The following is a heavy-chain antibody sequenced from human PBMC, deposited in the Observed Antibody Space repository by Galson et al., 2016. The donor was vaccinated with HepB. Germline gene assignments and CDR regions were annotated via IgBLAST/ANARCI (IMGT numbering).Heavy chain of an antibody. D-gene: IGHD6-19*01. CDR3: ARASPRDSSGWYPDAFDI. Sequence: LSLTCTVSGGSVSSGSYYWRWIRQSPGKGLEWIGYIYYSGCTNYNPSLKSRVTISVDTSKRQFSRKLSPVTAADTAVYYCARASPRDSSGWYPDAFDIWGQGTMGTVAS. J-gene: IGHJ3*02. CDR2: IYYSGCT. CDR1: GGSVSSGSYY. V-gene: IGHV4-61*01.